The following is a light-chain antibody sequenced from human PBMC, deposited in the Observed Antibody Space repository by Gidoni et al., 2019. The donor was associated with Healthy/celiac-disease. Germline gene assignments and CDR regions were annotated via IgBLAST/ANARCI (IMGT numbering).Light chain of an antibody. J-gene: IGKJ2*01. CDR3: QQRSNWPPYT. Sequence: EIVLTQSPATLSLSPGERATLSCRASQSVSSYLAWYQQNTGQAPSLLIYDAYNRATGIPARFSGGGSGTDFTLTISSREPEDFAVYYCQQRSNWPPYTFGQGTKLEIK. V-gene: IGKV3-11*01. CDR2: DAY. CDR1: QSVSSY.